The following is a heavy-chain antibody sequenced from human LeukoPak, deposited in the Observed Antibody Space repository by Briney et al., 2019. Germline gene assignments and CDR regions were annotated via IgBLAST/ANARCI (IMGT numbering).Heavy chain of an antibody. CDR1: GGSISSYY. CDR3: ARDGYSSSWYNWFDP. J-gene: IGHJ5*02. V-gene: IGHV4-59*01. D-gene: IGHD6-13*01. CDR2: IYYSGST. Sequence: SETLSLTCTVSGGSISSYYWSWIRQPPGKGLEWIGYIYYSGSTNYNPSLKSRVTISVDTSKNQFSLKLSSVTAADTAVYYCARDGYSSSWYNWFDPWGQGTLVTVSS.